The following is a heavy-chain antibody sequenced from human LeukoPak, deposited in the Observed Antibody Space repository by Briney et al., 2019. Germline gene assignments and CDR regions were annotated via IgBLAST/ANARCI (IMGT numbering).Heavy chain of an antibody. V-gene: IGHV3-23*01. CDR3: AKGGGWYKHYFDY. CDR2: ISGSGGST. CDR1: GFTFSSYS. Sequence: GGSLRLSCAASGFTFSSYSMNWARQAPGKGLEWVSAISGSGGSTYYADSVKGRFTISRDNSKNTLYLQMNSLRAEDTAVYYCAKGGGWYKHYFDYWGQGTLVTVSS. J-gene: IGHJ4*02. D-gene: IGHD6-19*01.